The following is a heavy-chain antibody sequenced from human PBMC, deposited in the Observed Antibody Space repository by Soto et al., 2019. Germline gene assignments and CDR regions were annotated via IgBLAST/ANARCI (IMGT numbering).Heavy chain of an antibody. CDR3: AKDRYYDFWSGSGRPRTAFDI. CDR1: GVSNLA. D-gene: IGHD3-3*01. J-gene: IGHJ3*02. V-gene: IGHV3-23*01. CDR2: ISGSDGGA. Sequence: PGGSLRLSCAGSGVSNLAMTWVRQAPGKGLEWVSGISGSDGGAYYAESVRGRLTISRDNPKNILYLQMNSLRAEDTAVYYCAKDRYYDFWSGSGRPRTAFDILGPGTMVTVSS.